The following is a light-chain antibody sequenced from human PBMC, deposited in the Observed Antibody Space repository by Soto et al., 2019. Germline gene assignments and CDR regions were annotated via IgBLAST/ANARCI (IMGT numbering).Light chain of an antibody. Sequence: QSVLTQPASVSGSPGQSITISCTGASSDVGGYDYVSWYQQHPGKAPKLMIYEVSNRPSGVSIRFSGSKSANTASLTISGLQAEDEADYYCTSYTRSNTYVFGTGTQLTVL. V-gene: IGLV2-14*01. CDR2: EVS. CDR3: TSYTRSNTYV. CDR1: SSDVGGYDY. J-gene: IGLJ1*01.